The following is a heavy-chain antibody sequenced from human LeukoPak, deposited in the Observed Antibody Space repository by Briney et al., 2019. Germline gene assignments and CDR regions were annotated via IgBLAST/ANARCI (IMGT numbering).Heavy chain of an antibody. Sequence: SETLSLTCIVSAYSISSGYYWGWIRQPPGKGLEWIGSIYHSESTYYNPSLKSRVTISVDTSKNQFSLKLSSVTAADTAVYYCARHKRLRYFDWSNTNGGFAFDIWGQGTMVTVSS. CDR3: ARHKRLRYFDWSNTNGGFAFDI. CDR1: AYSISSGYY. CDR2: IYHSEST. V-gene: IGHV4-38-2*02. J-gene: IGHJ3*02. D-gene: IGHD3-9*01.